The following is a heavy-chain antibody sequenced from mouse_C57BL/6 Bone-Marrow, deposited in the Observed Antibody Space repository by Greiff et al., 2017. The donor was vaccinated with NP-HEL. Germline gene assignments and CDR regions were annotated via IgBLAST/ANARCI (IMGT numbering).Heavy chain of an antibody. CDR2: IDPENGDT. CDR1: GFKIKDDY. CDR3: TPYYYVFAY. Sequence: EVQLQQSGAELVRPGASVQLSCTASGFKIKDDYMHWVKQRPEQGLEWIGWIDPENGDTEYASKFQGKATITADTSSNTAYLQLSSLTSEDTAVYYCTPYYYVFAYWGQGTLVTVSA. V-gene: IGHV14-4*01. J-gene: IGHJ3*01. D-gene: IGHD1-1*01.